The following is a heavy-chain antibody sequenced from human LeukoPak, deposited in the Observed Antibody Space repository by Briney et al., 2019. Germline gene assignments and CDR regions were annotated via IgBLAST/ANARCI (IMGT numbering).Heavy chain of an antibody. CDR2: INNDGSSA. J-gene: IGHJ6*02. CDR3: ARRGTGHGMDV. Sequence: GGSLRLSCAACGFTFNNYWIHWVRHVPGKGLVWVSRINNDGSSASYADSVKGRFTISRDNAKNTLFLQMNSLRAEDTAVYYCARRGTGHGMDVWGQGTTVIVSS. V-gene: IGHV3-74*01. D-gene: IGHD1-1*01. CDR1: GFTFNNYW.